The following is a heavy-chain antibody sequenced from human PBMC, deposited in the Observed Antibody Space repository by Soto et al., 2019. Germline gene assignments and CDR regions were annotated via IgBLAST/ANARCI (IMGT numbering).Heavy chain of an antibody. CDR2: ISSSSSYI. CDR3: AREPHPSNYGDLTRYYDL. J-gene: IGHJ2*01. CDR1: GFTVRSYS. V-gene: IGHV3-21*01. D-gene: IGHD4-17*01. Sequence: GSLRLSCAASGFTVRSYSMNWVRQAPGKGLEWVSSISSSSSYIYYADSVKGRFTISRDNAKNSLYLQMNSLRAEDTAVYYCAREPHPSNYGDLTRYYDLWGRGTLVTVSS.